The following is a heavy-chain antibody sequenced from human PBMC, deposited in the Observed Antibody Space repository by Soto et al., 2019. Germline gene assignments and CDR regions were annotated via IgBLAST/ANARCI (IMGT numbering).Heavy chain of an antibody. D-gene: IGHD4-17*01. CDR1: GFTVSHNY. J-gene: IGHJ6*02. V-gene: IGHV3-53*01. Sequence: EVQLVESGGGLIQPGGSLRLSCAASGFTVSHNYMSWVRQAPGEGLEWVSVIYSASSTYYADSVKGRFTISRDNSKNTLYLQMNSLRAEDTAVYYCVRDTDYYGMDVWGQGTTVTVSS. CDR2: IYSASST. CDR3: VRDTDYYGMDV.